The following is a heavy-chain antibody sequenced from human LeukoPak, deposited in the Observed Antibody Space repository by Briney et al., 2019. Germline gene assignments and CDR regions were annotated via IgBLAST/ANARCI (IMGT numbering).Heavy chain of an antibody. Sequence: SGGSLRLSCAASGFTFSSYAMSWVRQAPGKGLQWVSGISGSGGSTYYADSVKGRFTISRDNSKNTLYLQMNSLRAEDTAVYYCAREGSSGWPNWYFDLWGRGTLVTVSS. V-gene: IGHV3-23*01. CDR2: ISGSGGST. D-gene: IGHD6-19*01. J-gene: IGHJ2*01. CDR3: AREGSSGWPNWYFDL. CDR1: GFTFSSYA.